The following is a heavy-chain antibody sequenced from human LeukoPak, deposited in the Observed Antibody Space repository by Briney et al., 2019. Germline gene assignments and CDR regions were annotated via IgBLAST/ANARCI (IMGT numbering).Heavy chain of an antibody. J-gene: IGHJ4*02. CDR2: ISAGGGTT. CDR1: GFTFSSHA. Sequence: GGSLRLSCAASGFTFSSHAMSWVRQAPGKGLEWVSDISAGGGTTYYADSVKGRFTISRDNSKNTLHLQMNSLRAEDTAVYYCAKVPYESGAYYYFDYWGQGTLVTVSS. D-gene: IGHD3-22*01. V-gene: IGHV3-23*01. CDR3: AKVPYESGAYYYFDY.